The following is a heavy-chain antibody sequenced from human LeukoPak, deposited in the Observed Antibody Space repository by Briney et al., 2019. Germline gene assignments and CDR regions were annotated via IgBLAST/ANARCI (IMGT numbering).Heavy chain of an antibody. V-gene: IGHV4-38-2*02. Sequence: SETLSLTCTVSGYSISSGYYWGWIRLPPGRGLEWIGSMYHNGNPIYNPSLKSRVTISVDTSKNQFSLKLSSVTAADTAVYYCARDGHRRWLQFHYFDYWGQGTLVTVSS. D-gene: IGHD5-24*01. CDR3: ARDGHRRWLQFHYFDY. J-gene: IGHJ4*02. CDR1: GYSISSGYY. CDR2: MYHNGNP.